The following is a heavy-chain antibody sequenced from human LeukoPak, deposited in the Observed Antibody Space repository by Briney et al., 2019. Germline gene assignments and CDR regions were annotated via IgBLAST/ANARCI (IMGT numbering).Heavy chain of an antibody. CDR1: GFTFSTYE. Sequence: GGSLRLSCAASGFTFSTYEMNWVRQAPGRGLEWVSYISSSGSTIYYADSVKGRFTISRDNAKNTLYLQMNSLRAEDTAVYYCARVGSSSSIWGQGTLVTVSS. D-gene: IGHD6-6*01. J-gene: IGHJ4*02. CDR2: ISSSGSTI. CDR3: ARVGSSSSI. V-gene: IGHV3-48*03.